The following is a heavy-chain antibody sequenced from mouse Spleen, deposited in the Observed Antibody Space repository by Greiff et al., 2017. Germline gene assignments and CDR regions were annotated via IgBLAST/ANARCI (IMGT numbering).Heavy chain of an antibody. J-gene: IGHJ4*01. CDR3: ARHYGSSYGAMDY. CDR2: IHPNSGST. V-gene: IGHV1-64*01. CDR1: GYTFTSYW. D-gene: IGHD1-1*01. Sequence: VQLKQPGAELVKPGASVKLSCKASGYTFTSYWMHWVKQRPGQGLEWIGMIHPNSGSTNYNEKFKSKATLTVDKSSSTAYMQLSSLTSEDSAVYYCARHYGSSYGAMDYWGQGTSVTVSS.